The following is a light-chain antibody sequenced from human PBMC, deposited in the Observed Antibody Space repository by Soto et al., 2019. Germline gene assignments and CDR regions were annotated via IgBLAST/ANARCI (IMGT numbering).Light chain of an antibody. CDR1: QSVNTW. CDR3: QQYNSYWT. CDR2: KAS. Sequence: DIQMTQSPSTLSASVGDRVTNTCRASQSVNTWLAWYQQKPGKAPKLLIYKASTLESGVPSRFSGSGSGTEFTLTISSLQPDDFATYYCQQYNSYWTFGQGTKVDIK. J-gene: IGKJ1*01. V-gene: IGKV1-5*03.